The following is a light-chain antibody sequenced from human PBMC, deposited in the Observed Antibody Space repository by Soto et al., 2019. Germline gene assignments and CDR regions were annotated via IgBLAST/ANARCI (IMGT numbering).Light chain of an antibody. J-gene: IGKJ1*01. CDR2: GAS. CDR1: ETVATN. V-gene: IGKV3-15*01. CDR3: QQYFEWPPMT. Sequence: VMTQSPATLSVSPGARATLSCRASETVATNLAWYQQKPGQAPRLLISGASTRAAGISDRFRGSWSGTEFTLTISSLRSEDSAIYYCQQYFEWPPMTFGQGTKVEI.